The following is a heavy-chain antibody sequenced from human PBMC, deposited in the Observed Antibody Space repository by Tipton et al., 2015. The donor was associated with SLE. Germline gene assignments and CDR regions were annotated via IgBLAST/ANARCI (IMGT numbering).Heavy chain of an antibody. CDR1: GYIFTTYG. D-gene: IGHD1-26*01. Sequence: QLVQSGAEVEKPGASMKVSCKASGYIFTTYGITWVRQAPGQGLEWMGWIGAYNSNTKYAQKLQGRVTMTTETSTSTAYMELTNLRSDDTAVYYCARGGSGSSGWIDPWGQGTLVTVSS. V-gene: IGHV1-18*01. CDR2: IGAYNSNT. CDR3: ARGGSGSSGWIDP. J-gene: IGHJ5*02.